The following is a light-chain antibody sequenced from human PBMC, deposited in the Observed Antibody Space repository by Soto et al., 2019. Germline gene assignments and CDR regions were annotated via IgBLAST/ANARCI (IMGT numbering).Light chain of an antibody. Sequence: EIVMTQSPATLSVSPGERATLSGRASQSVSSNLAWYQQTPGQAPRLLIYGASTRATGIPARFSGSGAGTEFTLTISSLQSEDFAVYYCQQYNSWPPLTFGGGTKVEIK. J-gene: IGKJ4*01. CDR1: QSVSSN. CDR3: QQYNSWPPLT. V-gene: IGKV3D-15*01. CDR2: GAS.